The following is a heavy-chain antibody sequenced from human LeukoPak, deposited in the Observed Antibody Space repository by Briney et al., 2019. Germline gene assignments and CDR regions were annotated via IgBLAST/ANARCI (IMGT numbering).Heavy chain of an antibody. Sequence: PSQTLSLTCTVSSGSISSGGYYWSWIRQHPGKGLEWIGYIYYSGSTYYNPSLKSRVTISVDTSKNQFSLKLSSVTAADTAVYYCARRYSGSYLGRFDYWGQGTLVTVSS. CDR1: SGSISSGGYY. CDR3: ARRYSGSYLGRFDY. D-gene: IGHD1-26*01. CDR2: IYYSGST. V-gene: IGHV4-31*03. J-gene: IGHJ4*02.